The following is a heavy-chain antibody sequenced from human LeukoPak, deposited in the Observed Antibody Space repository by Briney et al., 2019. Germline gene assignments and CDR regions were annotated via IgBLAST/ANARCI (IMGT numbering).Heavy chain of an antibody. Sequence: SETLSLTCTVSGDSVRTNNYYWSWIRQPPGEGLEWIGYIHYSGNTNYNTSLKSRVTISVDTSKSQFSLKLSSVTAEDTAVYYCARDQVPLSPFNWFDPWGQGTLVTVSS. V-gene: IGHV4-61*01. CDR2: IHYSGNT. CDR3: ARDQVPLSPFNWFDP. CDR1: GDSVRTNNYY. J-gene: IGHJ5*02.